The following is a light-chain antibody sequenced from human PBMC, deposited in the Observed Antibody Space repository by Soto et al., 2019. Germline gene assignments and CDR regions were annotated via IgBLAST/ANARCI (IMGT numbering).Light chain of an antibody. V-gene: IGLV2-14*01. J-gene: IGLJ2*01. CDR3: SSYRSSSISVE. CDR2: DVS. Sequence: QSALTQPASVSGSPGQSITMSCTGSSSDVGGYNYVSWYQQYPGKAPKLIIYDVSNRPSGTSNRFSGSKSGNTASLTISGLQAEDEAAYYCSSYRSSSISVEFGGGTKLTVL. CDR1: SSDVGGYNY.